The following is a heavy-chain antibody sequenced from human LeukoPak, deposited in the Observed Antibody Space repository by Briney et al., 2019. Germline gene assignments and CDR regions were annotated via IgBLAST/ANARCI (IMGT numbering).Heavy chain of an antibody. V-gene: IGHV3-15*01. J-gene: IGHJ5*02. D-gene: IGHD2-21*02. CDR3: TTEVTRKRSWFDP. CDR2: IKNKTDGGTK. CDR1: GFTFSNAW. Sequence: GGSLRLSCAASGFTFSNAWMSWVRQAPGKGLEWVGRIKNKTDGGTKDYAARVKGRFTISRDDSKNTLYLQMNSLKTEDTAVYYCTTEVTRKRSWFDPWGQGTLVTVSS.